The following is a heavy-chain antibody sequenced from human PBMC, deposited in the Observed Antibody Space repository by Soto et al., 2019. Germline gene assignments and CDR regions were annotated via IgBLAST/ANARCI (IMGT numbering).Heavy chain of an antibody. D-gene: IGHD5-12*01. J-gene: IGHJ4*02. CDR2: ISAYNGNT. CDR3: ARDPPRYSGYALSGYSSGPAFDY. CDR1: GYTFTSYG. V-gene: IGHV1-18*01. Sequence: SVKVSCKASGYTFTSYGISWVRQAPGQGLEWMGWISAYNGNTNYAQKLQGRVTMTTDTSTSTAYMELRSLRSDDTAVYYCARDPPRYSGYALSGYSSGPAFDYWGQGTLVTVS.